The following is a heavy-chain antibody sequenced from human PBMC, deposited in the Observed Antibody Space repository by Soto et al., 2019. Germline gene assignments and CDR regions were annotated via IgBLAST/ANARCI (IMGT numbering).Heavy chain of an antibody. CDR1: GHTFSAYY. J-gene: IGHJ6*02. V-gene: IGHV1-8*02. D-gene: IGHD3-3*01. Sequence: ASVKVSCKPSGHTFSAYYINWVRQATGQGLEWMGWMNPNSGNTGYAQKFQGRVTMTRNTSISTAYMELSSLRSEDTAVYYCARGAYSFYDLVNYGMDVWGQGTTVTVS. CDR2: MNPNSGNT. CDR3: ARGAYSFYDLVNYGMDV.